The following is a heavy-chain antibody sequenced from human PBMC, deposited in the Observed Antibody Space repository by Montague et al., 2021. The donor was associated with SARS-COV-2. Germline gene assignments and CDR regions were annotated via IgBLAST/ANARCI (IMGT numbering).Heavy chain of an antibody. CDR1: GGSFSGYY. D-gene: IGHD3-22*01. CDR2: INHSGST. J-gene: IGHJ2*01. V-gene: IGHV4-34*01. CDR3: ARGAPTITMILVVITGAGWYFDL. Sequence: SETLSLTCAVHGGSFSGYYWSWIRQPPGKGLEWMGEINHSGSTNYNPSLNIQISISVYTSKNQFSLKLSSVTAADTAVYSCARGAPTITMILVVITGAGWYFDLWGRGTLVTVSS.